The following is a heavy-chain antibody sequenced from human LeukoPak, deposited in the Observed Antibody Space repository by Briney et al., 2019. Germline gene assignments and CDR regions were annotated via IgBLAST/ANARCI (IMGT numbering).Heavy chain of an antibody. J-gene: IGHJ4*02. V-gene: IGHV4-59*01. CDR2: GSYSVST. Sequence: SETLSLTCTVSGDSISSYYWNWIRQPPGKGLEWIGYGSYSVSTDYHPSLKSRVTISVDTSKNQFSLKLSSVTAADTAVYYCAKAYGSYSFDYWGQGTLVTVPS. D-gene: IGHD1-26*01. CDR3: AKAYGSYSFDY. CDR1: GDSISSYY.